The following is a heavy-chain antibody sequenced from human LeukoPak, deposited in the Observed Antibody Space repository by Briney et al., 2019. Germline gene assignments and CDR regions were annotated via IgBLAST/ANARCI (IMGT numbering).Heavy chain of an antibody. D-gene: IGHD6-19*01. V-gene: IGHV4-39*07. Sequence: PSETLSLTCIVSGGSISSNTYYWAWIRQPPGKGLEWIGSFSYSGSTYYNPSLKSRVTILGDTSKNHFSLKLSSVTAADTAVYYCARVKAGAVAGTGWGQGTLVTVSS. CDR2: FSYSGST. CDR1: GGSISSNTYY. CDR3: ARVKAGAVAGTG. J-gene: IGHJ4*02.